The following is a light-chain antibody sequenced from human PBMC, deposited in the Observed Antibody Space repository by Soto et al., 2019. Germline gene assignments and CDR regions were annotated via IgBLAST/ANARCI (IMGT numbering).Light chain of an antibody. CDR2: AVS. CDR1: QGIHNW. V-gene: IGKV1-12*01. J-gene: IGKJ3*01. Sequence: DIQMTQSPSSVSASVGDRVTITCRASQGIHNWLAWYQQKPGKAPKLLISAVSSLQSGVPSRFNGSRFGTDFTLTISSLQPQDFATYQCQQANTWPPAFGPVTNVDI. CDR3: QQANTWPPA.